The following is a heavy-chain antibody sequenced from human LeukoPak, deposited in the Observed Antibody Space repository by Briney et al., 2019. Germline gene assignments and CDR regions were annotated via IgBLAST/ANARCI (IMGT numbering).Heavy chain of an antibody. CDR2: IPVSGDPT. CDR1: GLTFSRYA. CDR3: AKDPNGDYVGAFDM. Sequence: GGSLRLSCAASGLTFSRYAMTWVRQAPGKGLEWVSSIPVSGDPTYYADSVRGRFTVSRDNSKSSLYLQMNGLRAEDTALYYCAKDPNGDYVGAFDMWGQGTMVTVSS. V-gene: IGHV3-23*01. J-gene: IGHJ3*02. D-gene: IGHD4-17*01.